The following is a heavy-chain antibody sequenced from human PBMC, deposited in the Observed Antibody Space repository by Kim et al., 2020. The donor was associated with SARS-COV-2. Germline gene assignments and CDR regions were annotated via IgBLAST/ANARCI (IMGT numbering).Heavy chain of an antibody. D-gene: IGHD3-3*01. CDR1: GFSFSLNY. J-gene: IGHJ4*02. CDR2: IKPDGSEK. V-gene: IGHV3-7*03. CDR3: ARETFWRFDY. Sequence: GGSLRLSCAASGFSFSLNYMSWVRQAPGKGLEWVAKIKPDGSEKSYLDSVKRRFTISRDNAKNSLFLQTDTLRADDTAIYYCARETFWRFDYWGQGTLVT.